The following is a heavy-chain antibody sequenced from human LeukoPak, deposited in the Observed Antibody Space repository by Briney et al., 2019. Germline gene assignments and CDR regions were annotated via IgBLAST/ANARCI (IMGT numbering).Heavy chain of an antibody. J-gene: IGHJ4*02. CDR1: GFTFSIYS. Sequence: GGFLRLSCAASGFTFSIYSMNWVRQAPGKGLEWVSYITSDRRTISYADPVKGRFTISRDKDKRLLYLQMDSLRAGDTAIYYCARSTSGTFDYWGQGMLVTVSS. CDR2: ITSDRRTI. CDR3: ARSTSGTFDY. D-gene: IGHD6-13*01. V-gene: IGHV3-48*01.